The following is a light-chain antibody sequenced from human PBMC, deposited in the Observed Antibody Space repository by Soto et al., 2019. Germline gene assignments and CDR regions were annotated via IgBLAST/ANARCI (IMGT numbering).Light chain of an antibody. V-gene: IGKV3-15*01. CDR3: QQYNNWHPYT. CDR2: GAS. J-gene: IGKJ2*01. Sequence: ESVLTQSPGTLSLSPGERATLSCRASQSVSSNYLAWYQQRPGQAPRLLIYGASTRATGIPARFSGSGSGTEFTLTISSLKSEDFAVYYCQQYNNWHPYTFGQGTKVDI. CDR1: QSVSSN.